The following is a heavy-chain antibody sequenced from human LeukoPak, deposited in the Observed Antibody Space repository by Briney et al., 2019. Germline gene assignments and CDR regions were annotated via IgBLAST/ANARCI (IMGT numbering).Heavy chain of an antibody. V-gene: IGHV3-33*06. J-gene: IGHJ4*02. CDR2: IWYDGSNK. CDR3: AKLGHSSSSPYFDY. D-gene: IGHD6-6*01. Sequence: GGSLRLSCAASGFTFSSYGMHWVRQAPGKGLEWVAVIWYDGSNKYYADSVKGRFTISRDNSKNTLYLQMNSLRAEDTAVYYCAKLGHSSSSPYFDYWGQGTLVTVSS. CDR1: GFTFSSYG.